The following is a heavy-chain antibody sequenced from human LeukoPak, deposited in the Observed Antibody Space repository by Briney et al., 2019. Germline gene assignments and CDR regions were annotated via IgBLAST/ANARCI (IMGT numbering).Heavy chain of an antibody. CDR2: IYYSGST. CDR3: ARAIMVRGPKVDY. V-gene: IGHV4-39*07. J-gene: IGHJ4*02. CDR1: GGSISSSSYY. Sequence: PSETLSLTCTVSGGSISSSSYYWAWIRQPPGKALEWIGSIYYSGSTYYSPSLKSRVIISIDTSKNQFSLNLRSVTAADTAVYYCARAIMVRGPKVDYWGQGTLVTVSS. D-gene: IGHD3-10*01.